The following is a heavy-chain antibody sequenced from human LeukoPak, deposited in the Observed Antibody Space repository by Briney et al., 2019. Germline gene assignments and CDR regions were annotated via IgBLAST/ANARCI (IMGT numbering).Heavy chain of an antibody. J-gene: IGHJ4*02. CDR3: ARVWSDCYVTNCYISEY. CDR2: ISSSSTYI. Sequence: GGSLRLSCAASGFSFSSYNMNWVRQAPGERPEWVSSISSSSTYIYYADSVKGRFTISRDDAKNSLFLRMNSLRAEDTAVYYCARVWSDCYVTNCYISEYWGQGTLVTFSS. CDR1: GFSFSSYN. V-gene: IGHV3-21*01. D-gene: IGHD3-3*01.